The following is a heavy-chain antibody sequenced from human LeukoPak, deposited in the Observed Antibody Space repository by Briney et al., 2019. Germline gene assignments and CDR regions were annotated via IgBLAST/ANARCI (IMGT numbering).Heavy chain of an antibody. CDR1: GFTFSSCA. CDR3: AKDQKWELPLYLDN. D-gene: IGHD1-26*01. V-gene: IGHV3-23*01. CDR2: LSGSGGST. Sequence: GGSLRLSCAASGFTFSSCAMSSVRQAPGKGLEGVSGLSGSGGSTYYADSVRGRFTISRYNSKGMLYLQMNSLRAEDTAVYYCAKDQKWELPLYLDNWGQGTLVTVSS. J-gene: IGHJ4*02.